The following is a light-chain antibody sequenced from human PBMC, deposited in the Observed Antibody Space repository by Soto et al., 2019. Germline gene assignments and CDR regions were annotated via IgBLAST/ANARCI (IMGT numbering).Light chain of an antibody. CDR2: EVS. V-gene: IGLV2-14*01. Sequence: QSALTQPACVSASPGQSSTISCTGTSSDVGGYNYVSWYQQHPGKAPKLMIYEVSNQASGVSIRFSASKSGNTASLTISGLQAEDEADYYCASYTSSSTLVFGGGTKVTVL. CDR1: SSDVGGYNY. J-gene: IGLJ2*01. CDR3: ASYTSSSTLV.